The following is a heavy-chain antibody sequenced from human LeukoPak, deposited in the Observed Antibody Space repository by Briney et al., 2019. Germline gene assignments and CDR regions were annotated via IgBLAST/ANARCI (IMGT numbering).Heavy chain of an antibody. Sequence: GGSLRLSCAASGFPFSSYGMHWVRQAPGKGLEWVAVISYDGSNKYYADSVQGRFTISRDNSKNTLYLQMNSLRAEDTAVHYCAKEVADAFAIWGQGTMVTVSS. V-gene: IGHV3-30*18. D-gene: IGHD5-12*01. CDR1: GFPFSSYG. J-gene: IGHJ3*02. CDR3: AKEVADAFAI. CDR2: ISYDGSNK.